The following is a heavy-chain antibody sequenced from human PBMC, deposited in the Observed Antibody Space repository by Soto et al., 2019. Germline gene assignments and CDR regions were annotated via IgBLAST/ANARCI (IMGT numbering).Heavy chain of an antibody. J-gene: IGHJ4*02. CDR2: IIPMFGTA. CDR1: GGTFSTYA. CDR3: ESGIQLLLRRINNGYSG. V-gene: IGHV1-69*12. D-gene: IGHD5-18*01. Sequence: QVQLVQSGAEVKKPESSVKVSCKAPGGTFSTYAISWVRQAPGQGLEWMGGIIPMFGTANYAQRFQDRVTITADESSNPVYMELSSLRSEDTAVYLCESGIQLLLRRINNGYSGWGQGTLVTVSS.